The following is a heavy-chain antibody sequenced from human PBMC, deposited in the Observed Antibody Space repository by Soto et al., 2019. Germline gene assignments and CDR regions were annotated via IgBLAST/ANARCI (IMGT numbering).Heavy chain of an antibody. V-gene: IGHV1-18*01. CDR1: GYTFTSYG. CDR3: ARRDYSFDC. J-gene: IGHJ4*02. Sequence: QVQLVQSGAEVKKPGASVKVSCKASGYTFTSYGISWVRQAPGQGLEWMGWISAYNGNTNYAQKLQGRVTMTTDTATRAASMDLSSLTPDDKAVYYCARRDYSFDCWGEGTLVTVSS. CDR2: ISAYNGNT.